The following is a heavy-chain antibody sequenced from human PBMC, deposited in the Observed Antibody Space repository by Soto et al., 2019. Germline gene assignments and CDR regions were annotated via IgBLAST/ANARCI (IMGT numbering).Heavy chain of an antibody. CDR1: GYSFTSYW. CDR2: IDPSDSYT. D-gene: IGHD5-18*01. CDR3: ARHKDPGIRWILGVYGMDV. V-gene: IGHV5-10-1*03. Sequence: EVQLVQSGAEVKKPGESLRISCKGSGYSFTSYWISWVRQMPGKGLEWMGRIDPSDSYTNYSPSFQGHVTISADKSISTAYLQWSSLKASDTARYYCARHKDPGIRWILGVYGMDVWGQGTTVTVSS. J-gene: IGHJ6*02.